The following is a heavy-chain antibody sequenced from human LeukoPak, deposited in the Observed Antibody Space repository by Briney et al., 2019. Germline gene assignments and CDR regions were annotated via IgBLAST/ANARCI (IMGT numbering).Heavy chain of an antibody. V-gene: IGHV4-30-2*01. CDR1: GGSISSGGYS. CDR3: ARHRAYYGDPRHSGAFDI. D-gene: IGHD4-17*01. J-gene: IGHJ3*02. CDR2: IYHSGST. Sequence: PSQTLSLTCAVSGGSISSGGYSWSWIRQPPGKGLEWIGYIYHSGSTYYNPSLKSRVTISVDTSKNQFSLKLSSVTAADTAVYYCARHRAYYGDPRHSGAFDIWGQGTMVTVSS.